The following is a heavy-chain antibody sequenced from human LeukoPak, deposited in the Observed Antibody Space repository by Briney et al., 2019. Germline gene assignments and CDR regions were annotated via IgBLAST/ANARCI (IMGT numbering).Heavy chain of an antibody. CDR1: GGSISSGDYY. D-gene: IGHD3-10*01. V-gene: IGHV4-30-4*01. Sequence: SETLSLTCTVPGGSISSGDYYWSWIRQPPGKGLEWIGYIYYSGSTYYNPSLKSRVTISVDTSKNQFSLKLSSVTAADTAVYYCARYGSGITGFDYWGQGTLVTVSS. CDR3: ARYGSGITGFDY. J-gene: IGHJ4*02. CDR2: IYYSGST.